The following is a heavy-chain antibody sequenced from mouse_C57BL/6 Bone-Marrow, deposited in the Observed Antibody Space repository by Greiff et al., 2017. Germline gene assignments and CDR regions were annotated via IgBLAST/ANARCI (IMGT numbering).Heavy chain of an antibody. D-gene: IGHD2-4*01. CDR1: GFTLSDYG. J-gene: IGHJ3*01. CDR3: ARHYYDYDEGFAY. Sequence: DVMLVESGGGLVKPGGSLKLSCAVSGFTLSDYGMYWVRQAPEKGLVWVAYISSGRSTNSYAATVKGLFTISRDNAKNTLFLQMTSLISEVTAMYYCARHYYDYDEGFAYWCRGTLVTVSA. V-gene: IGHV5-17*01. CDR2: ISSGRSTN.